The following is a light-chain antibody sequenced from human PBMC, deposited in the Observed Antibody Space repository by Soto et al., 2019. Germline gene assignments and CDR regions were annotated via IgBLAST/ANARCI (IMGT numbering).Light chain of an antibody. CDR3: SSYTGSSPLVV. CDR2: DVS. CDR1: SSDVGGYNY. V-gene: IGLV2-14*01. J-gene: IGLJ2*01. Sequence: QSVLTQPASVSGSPGQSITISCTGTSSDVGGYNYVSWYQQHPGKAPKLMIYDVSNRPSGVSNRFSGSKSGNTASLTISGLQAEDGADYYGSSYTGSSPLVVLGGGTQLPV.